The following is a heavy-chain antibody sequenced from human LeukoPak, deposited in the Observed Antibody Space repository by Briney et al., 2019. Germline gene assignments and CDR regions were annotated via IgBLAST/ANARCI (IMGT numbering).Heavy chain of an antibody. CDR3: ARPSYYYDSSGSISGAFDI. CDR1: GFXFSSYW. D-gene: IGHD3-22*01. CDR2: IKKDGSEK. Sequence: PGGSLRLSCAAPGFXFSSYWMSWVRQAPGKGLEWVANIKKDGSEKYYVDSVKGRFTISRDNAKNSLYLQMNSLRAEDTAVYYCARPSYYYDSSGSISGAFDIWGQGTMVTVSS. V-gene: IGHV3-7*04. J-gene: IGHJ3*02.